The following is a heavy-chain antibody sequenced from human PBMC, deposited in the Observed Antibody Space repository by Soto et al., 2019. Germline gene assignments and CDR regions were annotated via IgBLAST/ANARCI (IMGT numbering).Heavy chain of an antibody. J-gene: IGHJ4*02. CDR3: ARWSYLDY. V-gene: IGHV3-23*01. D-gene: IGHD3-3*01. CDR1: GFSFGSYA. Sequence: HPGGSLRLSCAASGFSFGSYALSWVRQAPGKGLEWVSTISGSDGKTFYADPVKGRFSISRDTSQNTLYLQMNSLRADDTAIYYCARWSYLDYWGQGTRVTVSS. CDR2: ISGSDGKT.